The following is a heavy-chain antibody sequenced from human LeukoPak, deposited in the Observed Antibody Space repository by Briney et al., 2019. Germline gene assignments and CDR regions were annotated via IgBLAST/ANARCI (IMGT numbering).Heavy chain of an antibody. D-gene: IGHD3-3*01. CDR1: GYTFTNYT. CDR3: ARSIGVRYFDY. Sequence: ASVKVSCKASGYTFTNYTIHWVRQAPGQGLEWMGWISAYNGNTNYAQKLQGRVTMTTDTSTSTAYMELRSLRSDDTAVYYCARSIGVRYFDYWGQGTLVTVSS. CDR2: ISAYNGNT. V-gene: IGHV1-18*01. J-gene: IGHJ4*02.